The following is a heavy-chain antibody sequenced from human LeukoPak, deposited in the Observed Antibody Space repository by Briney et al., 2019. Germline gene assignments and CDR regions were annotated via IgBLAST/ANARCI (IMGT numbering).Heavy chain of an antibody. CDR1: GDSVSSNSAA. CDR2: TYYRSKWYN. CDR3: ARELLGYCSSTSCRHLYYFDY. D-gene: IGHD2-2*01. Sequence: SQTLSLTCAISGDSVSSNSAAWNWIRQSPSRGLEWLGRTYYRSKWYNDYAVSVKSRITINPDTSKNQFSLQLNSVTPEDTAVYYCARELLGYCSSTSCRHLYYFDYWGQGTLVTVSS. J-gene: IGHJ4*02. V-gene: IGHV6-1*01.